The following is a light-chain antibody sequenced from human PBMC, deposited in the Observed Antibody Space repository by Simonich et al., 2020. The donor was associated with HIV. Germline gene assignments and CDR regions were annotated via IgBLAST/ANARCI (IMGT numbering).Light chain of an antibody. CDR2: DAS. CDR3: QQRSNWLT. CDR1: QSVSSN. V-gene: IGKV3-11*01. Sequence: EIVMTQSPATLSVSPGETATPSCRASQSVSSNLAWYQQKPGQAPRLLIYDASNRATGIPARFSGSGSGTDFTLTISSLATEDFAVYYCQQRSNWLTFGGGTKVEIK. J-gene: IGKJ4*01.